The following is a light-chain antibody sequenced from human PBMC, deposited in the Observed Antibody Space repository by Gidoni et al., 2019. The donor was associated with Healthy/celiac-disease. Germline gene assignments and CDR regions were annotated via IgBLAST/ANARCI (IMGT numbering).Light chain of an antibody. J-gene: IGKJ1*01. CDR2: WAS. CDR3: QQYYSTPGT. Sequence: DIVMTQSPDSLAVSLGERATINCKSSQSVLYSSNNKHYLAWYQQKPGQPPKLLIYWASTRDSGVPDRFSGSGSGTDFTLTISRLQAEDVAVYYCQQYYSTPGTFGQGTKVEIK. V-gene: IGKV4-1*01. CDR1: QSVLYSSNNKHY.